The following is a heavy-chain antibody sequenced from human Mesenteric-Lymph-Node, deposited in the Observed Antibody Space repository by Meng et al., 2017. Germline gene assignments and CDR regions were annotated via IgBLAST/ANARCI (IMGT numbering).Heavy chain of an antibody. CDR3: ARDPEFAY. CDR1: GYTFTNYG. D-gene: IGHD3-10*01. V-gene: IGHV1-18*01. CDR2: ISAYNGDT. J-gene: IGHJ4*02. Sequence: QVQLVQSGGEVKKPGASVKVSCKASGYTFTNYGITWVRQAPGQGLEWMGWISAYNGDTNYAQTLQGRVTMTTDTSTSTAYMELSALSSEDTAVYYCARDPEFAYWGQGTLVTVSS.